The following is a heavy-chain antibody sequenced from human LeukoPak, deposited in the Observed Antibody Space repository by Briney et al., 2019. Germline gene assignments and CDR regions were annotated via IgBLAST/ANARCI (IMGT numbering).Heavy chain of an antibody. V-gene: IGHV4-38-2*01. CDR3: ARILDNWFDP. Sequence: SETLSLTCAVSGYSISSGYYWGWIRQPPGKGLEWIGSIYHSGSTHYNPSLKSRVTISVDTSKNQFSLKLSSVTAADTAVYYCARILDNWFDPWGQGTLVTVSS. CDR1: GYSISSGYY. CDR2: IYHSGST. J-gene: IGHJ5*02.